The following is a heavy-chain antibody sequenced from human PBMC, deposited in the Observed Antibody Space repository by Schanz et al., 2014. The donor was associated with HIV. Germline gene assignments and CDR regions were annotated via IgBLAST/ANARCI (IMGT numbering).Heavy chain of an antibody. CDR1: GDSISSGDYY. CDR3: ARGIRQSRRDCRSPNCNTGWFDP. D-gene: IGHD2-2*02. Sequence: QVQLQESGPGLVKPSQTLSLTCTVSGDSISSGDYYWSWIRQHPGKGLEWIGYIYYTGNTYYNPSLKSRVPISVDTSKKQFSLNLDSVTAADTAVYYCARGIRQSRRDCRSPNCNTGWFDPWGQGTLVTVSS. CDR2: IYYTGNT. V-gene: IGHV4-31*03. J-gene: IGHJ5*02.